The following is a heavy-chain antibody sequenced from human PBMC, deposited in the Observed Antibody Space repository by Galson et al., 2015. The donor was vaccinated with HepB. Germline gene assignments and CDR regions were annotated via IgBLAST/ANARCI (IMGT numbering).Heavy chain of an antibody. J-gene: IGHJ4*02. CDR1: GGSISSSSYY. CDR2: IYYSGST. D-gene: IGHD5-24*01. V-gene: IGHV4-39*01. Sequence: ETLSLTCTVSGGSISSSSYYWGWIRQPPGKGLEWIGSIYYSGSTYYNPSLKSRVTISVDTSKNQFSLKLSSVTAADTAVYYCARHGNTGDGPNLFFDYWGQGTLVTVSS. CDR3: ARHGNTGDGPNLFFDY.